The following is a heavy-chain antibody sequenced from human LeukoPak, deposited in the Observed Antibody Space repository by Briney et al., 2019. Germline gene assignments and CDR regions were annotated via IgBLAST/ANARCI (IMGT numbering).Heavy chain of an antibody. V-gene: IGHV4-4*07. D-gene: IGHD3-16*01. J-gene: IGHJ5*02. CDR3: ARGSVVIFGGLTPTGGNWFDP. CDR1: GGSISNYY. CDR2: IYSGGST. Sequence: PSETLSLTCNVSGGSISNYYGSWIRQPAGKGLEWIGRIYSGGSTNYNPSLRSLVTMSVDTSQNHFSLNLSSVTAAAPAVYSCARGSVVIFGGLTPTGGNWFDPWGQGTLVPVSS.